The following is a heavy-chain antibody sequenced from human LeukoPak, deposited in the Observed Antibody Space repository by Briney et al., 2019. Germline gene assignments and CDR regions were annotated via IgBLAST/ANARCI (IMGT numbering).Heavy chain of an antibody. Sequence: GGSLRLSRAASGFTFNTYSMNWVRQAPGEGLEWVSSISSSSSYIYYADSVRGRFTISRDNAKNSLYLQMNSLRAEDTAVYYCARGSLYYDFWSGPDYWGPGTLVTVSS. V-gene: IGHV3-21*01. D-gene: IGHD3-3*01. CDR3: ARGSLYYDFWSGPDY. J-gene: IGHJ4*02. CDR1: GFTFNTYS. CDR2: ISSSSSYI.